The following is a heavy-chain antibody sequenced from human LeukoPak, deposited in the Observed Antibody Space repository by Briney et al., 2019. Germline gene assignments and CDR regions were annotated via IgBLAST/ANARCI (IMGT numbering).Heavy chain of an antibody. CDR3: AILYSSGWLDY. CDR1: GFTFSSYW. J-gene: IGHJ4*02. CDR2: INSDGSST. Sequence: PGGSLRLSCAASGFTFSSYWMHWVRQAPGKGLVWVSRINSDGSSTSYADSVKGRFTISRDNSKNTLYLQMNSLRAEDTAVYYCAILYSSGWLDYWGQGTLVTVSS. V-gene: IGHV3-74*01. D-gene: IGHD6-19*01.